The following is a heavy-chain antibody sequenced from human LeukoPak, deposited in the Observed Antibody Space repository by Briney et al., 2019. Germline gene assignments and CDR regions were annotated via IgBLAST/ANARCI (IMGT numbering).Heavy chain of an antibody. CDR2: ISSSSSTI. J-gene: IGHJ4*02. V-gene: IGHV3-48*01. CDR1: GFTFSSYG. D-gene: IGHD3-22*01. CDR3: AKIRYYYDSSGYYGTRFDY. Sequence: PGGSLRLSCAASGFTFSSYGMSWVRQAPGKGLEWVSYISSSSSTIYYADSVKGRFTISRDNSKNTLYLQMNSLRAEDTAVYYCAKIRYYYDSSGYYGTRFDYWGQGTLVTVSS.